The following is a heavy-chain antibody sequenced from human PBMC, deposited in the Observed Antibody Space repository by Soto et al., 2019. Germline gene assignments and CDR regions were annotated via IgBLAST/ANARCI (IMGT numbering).Heavy chain of an antibody. J-gene: IGHJ6*02. D-gene: IGHD3-10*01. CDR2: LSSGSSYI. Sequence: EVQLVESGGGLVKPGGSLRLSCAASGFTFSDFSMTWVRQAPGKGLVWVSSLSSGSSYIYYSDSVKGRFTISRDNSKNSLYLPMNSLSADDTAVYYCARIYGWEVVNGMDVWGQGTTATVSS. CDR3: ARIYGWEVVNGMDV. V-gene: IGHV3-21*01. CDR1: GFTFSDFS.